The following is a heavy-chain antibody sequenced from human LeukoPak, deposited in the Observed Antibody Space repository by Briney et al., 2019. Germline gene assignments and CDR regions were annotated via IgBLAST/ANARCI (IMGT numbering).Heavy chain of an antibody. J-gene: IGHJ6*02. V-gene: IGHV4-30-4*01. CDR2: IYYSGST. CDR3: ARDAATVTLWDYYYGMDV. D-gene: IGHD4-17*01. CDR1: GGCISSGDYY. Sequence: SETLSLTCTVSGGCISSGDYYWSWIRQPPGKGLEWIGYIYYSGSTYYNPSLKSRVTISVDTSKNQFSLKLSSVTAADTAVYYCARDAATVTLWDYYYGMDVWGQGTTVTVSS.